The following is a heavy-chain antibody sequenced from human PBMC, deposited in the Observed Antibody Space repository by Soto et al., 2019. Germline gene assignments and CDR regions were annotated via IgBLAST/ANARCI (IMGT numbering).Heavy chain of an antibody. CDR1: GFTISECS. V-gene: IGHV3-48*02. CDR2: ITIRTGNV. D-gene: IGHD3-10*02. CDR3: VRDRDLYRDMFHADL. Sequence: LRLSCEASGFTISECSMNWVRQAPGKGLEWLAYITIRTGNVLYADSVRGRFTISADNAENSVILQMNSLRDEDSAVYFCVRDRDLYRDMFHADLWGQGTLVPVSS. J-gene: IGHJ4*01.